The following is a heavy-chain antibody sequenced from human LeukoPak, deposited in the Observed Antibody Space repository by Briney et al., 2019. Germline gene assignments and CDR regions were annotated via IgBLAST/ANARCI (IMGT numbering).Heavy chain of an antibody. CDR2: IYYSGST. CDR1: GGSISSYY. V-gene: IGHV4-59*01. CDR3: ARALIGGSGLSSDAFDI. J-gene: IGHJ3*02. D-gene: IGHD2-15*01. Sequence: SETLSLTCTVSGGSISSYYWSWIRQPPGKGLEWIGYIYYSGSTNYNPSLKSRVTISVDTSTNQFSLKLSSVTAADTAVYYCARALIGGSGLSSDAFDIWGQGTMVTVSS.